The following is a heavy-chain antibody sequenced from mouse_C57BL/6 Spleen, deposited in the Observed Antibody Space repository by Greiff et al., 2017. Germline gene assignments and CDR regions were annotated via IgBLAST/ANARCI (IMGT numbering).Heavy chain of an antibody. Sequence: EVQLQQSGPELVKPGASVKIPCKASGYTFTDYNMDWVKQSHGKSLEWIGDINPNNGGTIYNQKFKGKATLTVDKSSSTAYMELRSLTSADTAVYYCALYYDYYDWYVDVWGTGTTVTVSS. CDR2: INPNNGGT. CDR3: ALYYDYYDWYVDV. D-gene: IGHD2-4*01. V-gene: IGHV1-18*01. CDR1: GYTFTDYN. J-gene: IGHJ1*03.